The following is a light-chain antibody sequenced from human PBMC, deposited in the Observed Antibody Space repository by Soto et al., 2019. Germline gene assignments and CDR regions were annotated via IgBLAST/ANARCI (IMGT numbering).Light chain of an antibody. J-gene: IGKJ1*01. Sequence: DIQMTQSPSSLSASVGDRVTITCRASQSISTYLNWYRQKPGETPKLLIYAASTLQSGVPSRFSGRGSGTDFSLTISSLQPEDFATYYCQRSYSTPKFGQGTKVEIK. CDR2: AAS. CDR1: QSISTY. CDR3: QRSYSTPK. V-gene: IGKV1-39*01.